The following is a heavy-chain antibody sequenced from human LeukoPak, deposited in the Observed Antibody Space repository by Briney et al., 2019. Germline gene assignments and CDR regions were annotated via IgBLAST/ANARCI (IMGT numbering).Heavy chain of an antibody. Sequence: GGALRLSRAASGFTLNSYSMKWVRQAPGKGLEWVSYISSSSSTIYHADPLNARFTISRDNDKNSLYLQMNRLRDEDTAVYYCARQPWASRVRIAAAGTSHYYGMEVWGRGTTVSVSS. CDR2: ISSSSSTI. J-gene: IGHJ6*01. V-gene: IGHV3-48*02. D-gene: IGHD6-13*01. CDR1: GFTLNSYS. CDR3: ARQPWASRVRIAAAGTSHYYGMEV.